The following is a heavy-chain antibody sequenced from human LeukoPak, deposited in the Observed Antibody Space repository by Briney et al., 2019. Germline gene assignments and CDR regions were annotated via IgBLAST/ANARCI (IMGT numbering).Heavy chain of an antibody. J-gene: IGHJ4*02. CDR1: GGSISSSSYY. D-gene: IGHD6-13*01. Sequence: LSLTCTVSGGSISSSSYYWGWIRQAPGKGLEWVSYISDSSLDIYYADSVKGRFTISRDNSKNTLYLQMNNLRAEDTAVYYCARYSSSWYSPFDYWGQGTLVTVSS. V-gene: IGHV3-11*03. CDR2: ISDSSLDI. CDR3: ARYSSSWYSPFDY.